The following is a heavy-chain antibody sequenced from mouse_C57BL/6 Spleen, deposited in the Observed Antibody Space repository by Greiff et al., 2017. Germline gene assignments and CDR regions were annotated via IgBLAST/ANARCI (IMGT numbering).Heavy chain of an antibody. V-gene: IGHV1-18*01. J-gene: IGHJ4*01. CDR3: ARDYYGNYFYAMDY. CDR2: INPNNGGT. CDR1: GYTFTDYN. D-gene: IGHD2-1*01. Sequence: EVQLVESGPELVKPGASVKIPCKASGYTFTDYNMDWVKQSHGKSLEWIGDINPNNGGTIYNQQFKGQATLTVDKSSSPAYMELRSLTSEDTAVYYWARDYYGNYFYAMDYGGQGTSVTVSS.